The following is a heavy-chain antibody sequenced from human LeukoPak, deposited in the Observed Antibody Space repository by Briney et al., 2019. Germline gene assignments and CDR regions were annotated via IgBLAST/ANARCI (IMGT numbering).Heavy chain of an antibody. Sequence: SETLSLTCTVSGGSINGYYWSWIRQSPGKGLESLGYIYYTGSTNYNPSLKSRVTMSVDTSRNQFSLKLSSVTAADTAVYYCARAGDYGYQYYFDYWGQGTLVTVSS. D-gene: IGHD4-17*01. CDR2: IYYTGST. J-gene: IGHJ4*02. CDR1: GGSINGYY. V-gene: IGHV4-59*01. CDR3: ARAGDYGYQYYFDY.